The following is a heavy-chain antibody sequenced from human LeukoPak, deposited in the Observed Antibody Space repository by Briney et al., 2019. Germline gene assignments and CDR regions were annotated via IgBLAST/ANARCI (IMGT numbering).Heavy chain of an antibody. J-gene: IGHJ5*02. CDR3: ARQLGTGTSPFDP. CDR2: IYPGDSDT. V-gene: IGHV5-51*01. Sequence: NLGESLKISCKGSGYSFTSYWIGWVRQMPGKGLEWMGIIYPGDSDTRYSPSFQGQVTISADKSISTAYLQWSSLKATDTAMYYCARQLGTGTSPFDPWGQGTLVTVSS. CDR1: GYSFTSYW. D-gene: IGHD1-1*01.